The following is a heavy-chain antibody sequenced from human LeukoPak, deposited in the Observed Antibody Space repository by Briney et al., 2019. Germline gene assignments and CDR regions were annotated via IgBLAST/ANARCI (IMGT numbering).Heavy chain of an antibody. J-gene: IGHJ3*02. D-gene: IGHD6-19*01. CDR2: IKQDGSEK. CDR1: GFTFSSYW. V-gene: IGHV3-7*01. Sequence: PGGSLRLSCAASGFTFSSYWMSWVRQAPGKGLEWVANIKQDGSEKYYVDSVKGRFTISRDNAKNSLYLQMNSLRAEDTAVYYCARVSRQWLVIGDAFDIWGQGTMVTVSS. CDR3: ARVSRQWLVIGDAFDI.